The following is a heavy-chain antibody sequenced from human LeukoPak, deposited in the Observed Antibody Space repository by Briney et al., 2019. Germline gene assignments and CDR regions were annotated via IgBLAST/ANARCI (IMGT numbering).Heavy chain of an antibody. Sequence: ASLKGSCKASGYTFTSYYMHWVRQAPGQGLDWIGIINPSGGSTSYAQKFQGRVTMTRDTSTSTVYMELSSLRSEDTAVYYCARSGIAAAGTSPDYWGQGTLVTVSS. CDR1: GYTFTSYY. D-gene: IGHD6-13*01. CDR2: INPSGGST. V-gene: IGHV1-46*01. J-gene: IGHJ4*02. CDR3: ARSGIAAAGTSPDY.